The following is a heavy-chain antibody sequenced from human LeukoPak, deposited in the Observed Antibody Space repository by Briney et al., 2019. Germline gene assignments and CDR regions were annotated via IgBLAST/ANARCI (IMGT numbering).Heavy chain of an antibody. CDR3: ARGRTRYCSGGSCYSLRYFDL. CDR1: GGSFSGYY. CDR2: INHSGST. J-gene: IGHJ2*01. V-gene: IGHV4-34*01. D-gene: IGHD2-15*01. Sequence: SETLSLTCAVYGGSFSGYYWSWIRHPPGKGLEWIGEINHSGSTNYNPSLKSRVTISVDTSKNQFSLKLSSVTAADTAVYYCARGRTRYCSGGSCYSLRYFDLWGRGTLVTVSS.